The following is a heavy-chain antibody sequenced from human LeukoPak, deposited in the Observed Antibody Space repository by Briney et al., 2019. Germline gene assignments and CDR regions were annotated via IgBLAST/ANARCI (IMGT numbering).Heavy chain of an antibody. Sequence: SETLSLTCTVSGGSISSYYWSWIRQPAGKGLEWIGRIYTSGSTNYNPSLKSRVTMSVDTSKNQFSLKLSSVTAADTAVYYCARDRSSWKYNWFDPWGQGTLVTVSS. CDR2: IYTSGST. J-gene: IGHJ5*02. D-gene: IGHD6-13*01. CDR1: GGSISSYY. V-gene: IGHV4-4*07. CDR3: ARDRSSWKYNWFDP.